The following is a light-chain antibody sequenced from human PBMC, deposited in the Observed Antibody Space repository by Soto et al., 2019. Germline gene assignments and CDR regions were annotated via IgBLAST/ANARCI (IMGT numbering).Light chain of an antibody. J-gene: IGKJ3*01. Sequence: DIQMTQSPSTLPASVGDRVTITCRASQSISNWLAWYQQKPGTAPKVLIYHASNLQSGVPSRFSGSGSGTEFTLTITTLQPEDFATYYCQHFNAYPPLFTFGPGTKVNIK. V-gene: IGKV1-5*01. CDR2: HAS. CDR3: QHFNAYPPLFT. CDR1: QSISNW.